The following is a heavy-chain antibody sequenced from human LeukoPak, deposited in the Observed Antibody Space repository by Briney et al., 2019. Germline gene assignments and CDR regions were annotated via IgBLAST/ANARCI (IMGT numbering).Heavy chain of an antibody. CDR3: ASRNGPQGAFDF. J-gene: IGHJ4*02. Sequence: GESLNISCKASGYTFPGYYIHWVRQAPGQGLEWMGWINPNSGVTNYAQKFQGRVAMTRDTSISTAYMELSRLTSDDTAVYYCASRNGPQGAFDFWGQGTLVTVSS. V-gene: IGHV1-2*02. D-gene: IGHD2-8*01. CDR2: INPNSGVT. CDR1: GYTFPGYY.